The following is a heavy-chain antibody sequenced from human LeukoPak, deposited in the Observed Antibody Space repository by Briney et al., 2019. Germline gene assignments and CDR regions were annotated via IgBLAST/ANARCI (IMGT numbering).Heavy chain of an antibody. Sequence: ASVKVSCKASGYTFTSYYMHWVRQAPGQGLEWMGWINPNSGGTNYAQKFQGRVTMTRDTSISTAYMELSRLRSDDTAVYYCARAGTDVRGLIIMVRGVISLWFDPWGRGTLVTVSS. D-gene: IGHD3-10*01. CDR1: GYTFTSYY. V-gene: IGHV1-2*02. CDR2: INPNSGGT. J-gene: IGHJ5*02. CDR3: ARAGTDVRGLIIMVRGVISLWFDP.